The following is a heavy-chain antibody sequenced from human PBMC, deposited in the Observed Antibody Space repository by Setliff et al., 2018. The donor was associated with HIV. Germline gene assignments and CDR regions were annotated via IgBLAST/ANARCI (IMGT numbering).Heavy chain of an antibody. V-gene: IGHV3-7*01. D-gene: IGHD6-19*01. CDR2: IKEDGSEN. CDR1: GFTFSNYC. J-gene: IGHJ4*02. Sequence: QPGGSLRLSCRASGFTFSNYCMSWVRQAPGKGLEWVATIKEDGSENYYVDSVKGRFTISRDNAKNTLSLQMNTLRAEDTAVYYCARPPTRYNNGWFERGGFDYWGQGTLVTVSS. CDR3: ARPPTRYNNGWFERGGFDY.